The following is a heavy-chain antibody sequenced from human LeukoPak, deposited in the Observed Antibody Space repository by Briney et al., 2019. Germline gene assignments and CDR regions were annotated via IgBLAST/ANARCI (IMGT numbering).Heavy chain of an antibody. Sequence: SETLSLTCTVYSGSFSGYYWSWIRLPPGKGLEWIGEIKGGGITNYNPSLRSRVTISKDTSNNQLSLKLHSATAADTAVYYCVRGFSGVVGDHWGQGSLVTVSS. CDR2: IKGGGIT. D-gene: IGHD3-10*01. J-gene: IGHJ4*02. CDR1: SGSFSGYY. V-gene: IGHV4-34*01. CDR3: VRGFSGVVGDH.